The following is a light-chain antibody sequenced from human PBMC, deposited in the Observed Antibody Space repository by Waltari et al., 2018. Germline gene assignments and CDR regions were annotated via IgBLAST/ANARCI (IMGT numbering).Light chain of an antibody. CDR3: QNHERLPAT. V-gene: IGKV3-20*01. Sequence: EVVLTQSPGTLSLSPGERATHSCRASQSVNKYLAWYQQRPGQAPRLLIYAASTRATGVPDRFSGSGFGTDFSLTISRLEPEDFAVYFCQNHERLPATFGQGTKVEIK. CDR2: AAS. CDR1: QSVNKY. J-gene: IGKJ1*01.